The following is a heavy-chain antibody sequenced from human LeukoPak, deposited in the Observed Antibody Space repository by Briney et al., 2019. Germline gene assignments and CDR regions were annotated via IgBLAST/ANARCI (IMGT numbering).Heavy chain of an antibody. V-gene: IGHV4-4*07. CDR2: ISTSGST. CDR1: DGSISTYQ. D-gene: IGHD3-10*01. Sequence: PSETLSLTCTVSDGSISTYQWSWIRQPAGKGLEWIGRISTSGSTNYNPSLKSRVTMSVDTSKNQFSLMLSSVTAADTAVYYCAKVKQLTMVRGVIMGQYYFDYWGQGTLVTVSS. CDR3: AKVKQLTMVRGVIMGQYYFDY. J-gene: IGHJ4*02.